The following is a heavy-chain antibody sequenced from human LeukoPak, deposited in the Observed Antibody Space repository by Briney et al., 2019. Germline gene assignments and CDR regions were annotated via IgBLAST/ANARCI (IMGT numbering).Heavy chain of an antibody. CDR3: AKDAEVGGYSGYNWFDP. CDR1: GFTFSSHA. D-gene: IGHD5-12*01. J-gene: IGHJ5*02. CDR2: ISGGST. V-gene: IGHV3-23*01. Sequence: GGSLRLSCAASGFTFSSHAMSWVRQAPGKGLEWVSAISGGSTYYADSVKGRFTISRDNSKNTLYLQMNSLRAEDTAVYYCAKDAEVGGYSGYNWFDPWGQGTLVTVSS.